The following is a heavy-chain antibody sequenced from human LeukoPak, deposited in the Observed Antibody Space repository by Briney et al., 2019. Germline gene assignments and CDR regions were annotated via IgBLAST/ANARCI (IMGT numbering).Heavy chain of an antibody. CDR3: AGQITMVRGAPYYYMDV. CDR1: GGSISSGSYY. Sequence: SETLSLTCTVSGGSISSGSYYWSWIRQPAGKGLEWIGRVYTGGSTNYNPSLKSRVTISVDTSKYQFSLKLSSVTAADTAVYYCAGQITMVRGAPYYYMDVWGKGTTVTISS. D-gene: IGHD3-10*01. V-gene: IGHV4-61*02. CDR2: VYTGGST. J-gene: IGHJ6*03.